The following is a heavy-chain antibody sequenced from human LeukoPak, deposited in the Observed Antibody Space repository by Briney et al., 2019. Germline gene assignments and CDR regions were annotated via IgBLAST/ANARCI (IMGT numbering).Heavy chain of an antibody. D-gene: IGHD5-18*01. Sequence: ASVKVSCKASGYTFTGYYMHWVRQAPGQGLEWMGWINPNSGGTNYAQKFQGRVTMTRDTSISTAYMELSRLRSDDTAVYYCARAWTGYSYGDYWGQGTLVTVSS. CDR1: GYTFTGYY. CDR3: ARAWTGYSYGDY. J-gene: IGHJ4*02. V-gene: IGHV1-2*02. CDR2: INPNSGGT.